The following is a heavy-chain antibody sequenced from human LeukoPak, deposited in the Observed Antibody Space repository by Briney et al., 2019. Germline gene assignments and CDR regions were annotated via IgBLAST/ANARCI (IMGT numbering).Heavy chain of an antibody. D-gene: IGHD1-26*01. V-gene: IGHV1-69*13. J-gene: IGHJ4*02. CDR1: GGTFSSYA. Sequence: SVKVSCKASGGTFSSYAISWVRQAPGQGLEWMGGIIPIFGTANYAQKFQGRVTITADESTSAAYMELSSLRSEDTAVYYCARAVGAPRHFDYWGQGTLVTVSS. CDR3: ARAVGAPRHFDY. CDR2: IIPIFGTA.